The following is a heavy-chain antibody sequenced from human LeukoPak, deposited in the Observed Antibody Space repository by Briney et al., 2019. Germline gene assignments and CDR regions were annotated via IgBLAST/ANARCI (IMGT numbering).Heavy chain of an antibody. D-gene: IGHD6-19*01. J-gene: IGHJ4*02. CDR1: GGSISSYY. CDR2: IYYSGST. V-gene: IGHV4-59*01. Sequence: SETLSLTCTVSGGSISSYYWSWIRQPPGKGLEWIGYIYYSGSTNYNPSLKSRVTISEDTSKNQFSLKLSSVTAADTAVYYCARGGRKAVAGPDYWGQGTLVTVSS. CDR3: ARGGRKAVAGPDY.